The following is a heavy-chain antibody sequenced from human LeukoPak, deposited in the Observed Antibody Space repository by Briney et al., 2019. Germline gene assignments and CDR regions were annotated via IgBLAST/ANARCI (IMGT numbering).Heavy chain of an antibody. CDR2: ISYDGSNK. J-gene: IGHJ6*02. Sequence: GGSLRLSCAAPGFTFSSYGMHWVRQAPGKGLEWVAVISYDGSNKYYADSVKGRFTISRDNSKNTLYLQMNSLRAEDTAVYYCAKDYGSGSYDYYYYGMDVWGQGTTVTVSS. V-gene: IGHV3-30*18. CDR3: AKDYGSGSYDYYYYGMDV. CDR1: GFTFSSYG. D-gene: IGHD3-10*01.